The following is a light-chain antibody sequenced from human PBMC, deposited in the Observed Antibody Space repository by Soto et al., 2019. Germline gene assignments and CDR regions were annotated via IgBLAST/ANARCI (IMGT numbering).Light chain of an antibody. Sequence: QSALTQPRSVSGSPGQSVTISCTGTSSEVGGYDYVSWFQLHPGEAPKLILYDVTKRPSGVPDRFFGFKSGNTASLTISGLQAEDEADYYCCSYAGSYSYVFGSGTKVTVL. CDR3: CSYAGSYSYV. CDR1: SSEVGGYDY. V-gene: IGLV2-11*01. CDR2: DVT. J-gene: IGLJ1*01.